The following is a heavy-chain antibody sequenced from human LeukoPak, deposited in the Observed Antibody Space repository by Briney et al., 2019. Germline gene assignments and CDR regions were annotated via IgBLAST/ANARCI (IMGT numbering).Heavy chain of an antibody. CDR2: IYYSGST. J-gene: IGHJ3*02. CDR1: GGSISSYY. D-gene: IGHD3-22*01. CDR3: AREAYYYDSSGYYESVGAFDI. Sequence: SETLSLTCTVSGGSISSYYWSWIRQPPGKGLEWIGYIYYSGSTNYNPSLKSRVTISVDTSKNQFSPKLSSVTAADTAVYYCAREAYYYDSSGYYESVGAFDIWGQGTMVTVSS. V-gene: IGHV4-59*01.